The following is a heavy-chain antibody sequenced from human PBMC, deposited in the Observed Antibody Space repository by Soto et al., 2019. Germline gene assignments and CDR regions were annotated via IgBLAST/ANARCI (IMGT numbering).Heavy chain of an antibody. CDR2: IRCSGST. V-gene: IGHV3-23*01. CDR1: GLSCSSYC. J-gene: IGHJ4*02. Sequence: GPLRLPSGDPGLSCSSYCMSEVRQAPGKGLEWVSAIRCSGSTFYPDSVKGRFTISRDNSKNTLYLQMNSLRAEDTAVYYCAKEKDQDYVWGSYRYTSGYRGRGSLVTVSS. CDR3: AKEKDQDYVWGSYRYTSGY. D-gene: IGHD3-16*02.